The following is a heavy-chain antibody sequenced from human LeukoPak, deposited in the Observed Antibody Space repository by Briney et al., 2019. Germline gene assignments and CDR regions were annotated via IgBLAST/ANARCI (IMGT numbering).Heavy chain of an antibody. D-gene: IGHD3-10*01. CDR1: GFTFSSYA. CDR2: ISGSGGST. Sequence: GGSLRLSCAASGFTFSSYAMSWVRQAPGKGLEWVSAISGSGGSTYYADSVKGRFTISRDNSKNTLYLQMNSLRAGDTAVYYCAKDAQYYYGSGTYFDYWGQGTLVAVSS. CDR3: AKDAQYYYGSGTYFDY. V-gene: IGHV3-23*01. J-gene: IGHJ4*02.